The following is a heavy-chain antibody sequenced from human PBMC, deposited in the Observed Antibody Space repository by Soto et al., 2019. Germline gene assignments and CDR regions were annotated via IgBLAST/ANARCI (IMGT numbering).Heavy chain of an antibody. CDR3: ARDNMSYFDY. Sequence: SETLSLTCTVSGGSISSGGYYWSWIRQHPGKGLEWIGYIYYSGSTYYNPFLKSRVTISVDTSKNQFSLKLSSVTAADTAVYYCARDNMSYFDYWGQGTLVTVSS. V-gene: IGHV4-31*03. CDR2: IYYSGST. CDR1: GGSISSGGYY. J-gene: IGHJ4*02.